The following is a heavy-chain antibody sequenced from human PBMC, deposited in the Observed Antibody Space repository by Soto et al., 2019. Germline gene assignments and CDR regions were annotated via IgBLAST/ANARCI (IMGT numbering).Heavy chain of an antibody. Sequence: QVQLVESGGGVVQPGRSLRLSCAASGFTFSSYGMHWVRQALGKGLEWVAVIWYDGSNKYYADSVKGRFTISRDNSKNTMYLQMNSLRAEDTAVYYCARDKGYCSGGSCYGGYYYYYGMDVWGQGTTVTVSS. J-gene: IGHJ6*02. D-gene: IGHD2-15*01. CDR3: ARDKGYCSGGSCYGGYYYYYGMDV. CDR2: IWYDGSNK. CDR1: GFTFSSYG. V-gene: IGHV3-33*01.